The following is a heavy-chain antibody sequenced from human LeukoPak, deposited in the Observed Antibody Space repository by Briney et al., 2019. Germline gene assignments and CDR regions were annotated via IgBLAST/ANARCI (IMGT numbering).Heavy chain of an antibody. CDR2: IYYSGST. CDR3: ARLGYCSGGSCYGEIDY. V-gene: IGHV4-59*01. J-gene: IGHJ4*02. D-gene: IGHD2-15*01. Sequence: PSETLSLTCTVSGGSISSYYWSWIRQPPGKGLEWIGYIYYSGSTKYNPSLKSRVTISVDTSKNQFSLELSSVTAADTAVYYCARLGYCSGGSCYGEIDYWGQGTLVTVSS. CDR1: GGSISSYY.